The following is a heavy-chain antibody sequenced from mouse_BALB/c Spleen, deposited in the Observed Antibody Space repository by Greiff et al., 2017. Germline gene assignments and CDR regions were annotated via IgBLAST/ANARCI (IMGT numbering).Heavy chain of an antibody. Sequence: QVQLQQSGAELMKPGASVKISCKATGYTFSSYWIEWVKQRPGHGLEWIGEILPGSGSTNYNEKFKGKATFTADTSSNTAYMQLSSLTSEDSAVYYCARDRYDGRYAMDYWCQGTSVTVSS. CDR2: ILPGSGST. D-gene: IGHD2-14*01. V-gene: IGHV1-9*01. CDR3: ARDRYDGRYAMDY. J-gene: IGHJ4*01. CDR1: GYTFSSYW.